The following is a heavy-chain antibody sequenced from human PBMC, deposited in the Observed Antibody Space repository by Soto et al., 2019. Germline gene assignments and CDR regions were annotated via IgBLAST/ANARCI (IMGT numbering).Heavy chain of an antibody. CDR1: EYTFANHD. CDR3: ARGWGRWPHEKPGDY. D-gene: IGHD3-16*01. V-gene: IGHV1-8*01. CDR2: MNPNSGNS. Sequence: QVQLVQSGAELKEPGASVKVSCTASEYTFANHDINWVRQAPGRGLEWMGWMNPNSGNSGFAQKFQDRVTMTRNTARDTAYMELRNRRSEDTAVYYCARGWGRWPHEKPGDYWGQGTLVT. J-gene: IGHJ4*02.